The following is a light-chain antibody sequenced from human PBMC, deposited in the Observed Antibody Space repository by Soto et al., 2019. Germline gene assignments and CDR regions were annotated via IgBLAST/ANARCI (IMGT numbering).Light chain of an antibody. CDR3: QQYDNLPLT. CDR2: DAS. V-gene: IGKV1-33*01. CDR1: QDIGRF. J-gene: IGKJ4*01. Sequence: DIHMTQSPSSLSASVGDRVTITCLASQDIGRFLNWYQVKPGKAPKLVIYDASILETGVPARFRGSGSGTYFTFTIADLQPEDIATYYCQQYDNLPLTFGGGTNVQIK.